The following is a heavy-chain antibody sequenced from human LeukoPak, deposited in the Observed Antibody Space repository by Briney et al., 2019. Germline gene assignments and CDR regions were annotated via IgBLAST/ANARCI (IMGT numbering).Heavy chain of an antibody. J-gene: IGHJ3*02. CDR3: ARDSLYDCVWGSYRAFDI. V-gene: IGHV4-31*03. CDR1: GGSISSGGYY. D-gene: IGHD3-16*02. CDR2: IYYSGST. Sequence: SETLSLTCTVSGGSISSGGYYWSWIRQHPGKGLEWIGYIYYSGSTYYNPSLKSRVTISVDTSKNQFSLKLSSVTAADTAVYYCARDSLYDCVWGSYRAFDIWGQGTMVTVSS.